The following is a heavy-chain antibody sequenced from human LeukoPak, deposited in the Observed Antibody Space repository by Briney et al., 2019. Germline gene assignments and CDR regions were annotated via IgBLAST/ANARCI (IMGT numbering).Heavy chain of an antibody. CDR1: GYTFNSNG. D-gene: IGHD6-19*01. V-gene: IGHV7-4-1*02. CDR3: ARETYSSSGSTYYYGMDV. CDR2: INTYTGNP. J-gene: IGHJ6*02. Sequence: ASVKVSCKASGYTFNSNGINWVRQAPGQGLEWMGWINTYTGNPTYAQGFTGRFVLSLDTSVSTAYLQISSLQAEDTAVYYCARETYSSSGSTYYYGMDVWGQGTTVTVS.